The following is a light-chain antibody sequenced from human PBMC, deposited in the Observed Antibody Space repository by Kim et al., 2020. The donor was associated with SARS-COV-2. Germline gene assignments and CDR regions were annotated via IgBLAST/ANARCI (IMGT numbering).Light chain of an antibody. CDR3: QQYGHSPLT. J-gene: IGKJ4*01. CDR2: DTS. Sequence: IVLTQSPGTLSLSPGERATLSCRASQSVNSKYLAWYQQRPGRAPRLLIYDTSSRATGIPDRFTGSGSGTDFTLTITRLEPDDFAVYYCQQYGHSPLTFGGGTKVDIK. CDR1: QSVNSKY. V-gene: IGKV3-20*01.